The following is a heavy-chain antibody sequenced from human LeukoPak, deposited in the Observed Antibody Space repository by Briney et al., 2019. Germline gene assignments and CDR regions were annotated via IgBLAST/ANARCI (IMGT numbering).Heavy chain of an antibody. J-gene: IGHJ5*02. CDR2: IYYTGST. Sequence: SETLSLTCTVSGGSINNYYWSWVRQPPGAGLEWLAYIYYTGSTNYNPSLKTRLTISVDTSKNQFSLRLNSVTAADTAVYYCARVHPKYQLLPWGQGTLVTVSS. CDR1: GGSINNYY. V-gene: IGHV4-59*08. D-gene: IGHD2-2*01. CDR3: ARVHPKYQLLP.